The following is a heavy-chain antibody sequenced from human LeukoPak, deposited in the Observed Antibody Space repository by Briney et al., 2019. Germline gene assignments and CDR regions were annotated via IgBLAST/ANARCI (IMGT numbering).Heavy chain of an antibody. Sequence: GGSLRLACAASGFTFSSYSMNWVRQAPGKGLEWVSSISSSSSYIYYADSVKGRFTISRDNAKNSLNLQMNSLRAEDTAVYYCARQVDTAMDLPDYWGQGTLVTVSS. CDR3: ARQVDTAMDLPDY. CDR1: GFTFSSYS. V-gene: IGHV3-21*01. J-gene: IGHJ4*02. CDR2: ISSSSSYI. D-gene: IGHD5-18*01.